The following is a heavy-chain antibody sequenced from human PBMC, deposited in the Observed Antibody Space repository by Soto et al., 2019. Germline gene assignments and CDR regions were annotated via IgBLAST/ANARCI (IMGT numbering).Heavy chain of an antibody. CDR3: ASMSPYDYIWGSYRYTAFDI. Sequence: GSLRLSCAASGFTFSSYAMSWVRQAPGKGLEWVSAISGSGGSTYYADSVKGRFTISRDNSKNTLYLQMNSLRAEDTAVYYCASMSPYDYIWGSYRYTAFDIWGQGTMVTVSS. V-gene: IGHV3-23*01. CDR1: GFTFSSYA. D-gene: IGHD3-16*02. CDR2: ISGSGGST. J-gene: IGHJ3*02.